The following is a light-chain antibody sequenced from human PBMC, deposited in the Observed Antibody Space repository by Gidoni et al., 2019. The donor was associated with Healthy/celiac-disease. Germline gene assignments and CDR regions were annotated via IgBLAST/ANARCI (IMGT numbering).Light chain of an antibody. V-gene: IGKV3-11*01. CDR1: QSVSSY. CDR2: DAS. J-gene: IGKJ5*01. Sequence: EIVLTQSPATLSLSPGERATLSCRASQSVSSYLAWYQQKPGQAPRLLIYDASNRATGIPARFSGSGSGTDCNLTISRLEPEDFAVYYWQQRSNWITFGQGTRLEIK. CDR3: QQRSNWIT.